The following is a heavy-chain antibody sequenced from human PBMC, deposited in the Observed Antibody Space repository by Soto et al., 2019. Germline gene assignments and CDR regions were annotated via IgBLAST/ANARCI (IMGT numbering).Heavy chain of an antibody. CDR1: GGAINSYY. Sequence: SETLSLTCTVSGGAINSYYWTWIRQPAGKGLEWIGRIYSSGGTKYNPSLQSRVSMSLDTSKNQFSLTLTSVTAADTAVYYCARGQRFSDWFDPWGQGTLVTVPQ. CDR3: ARGQRFSDWFDP. CDR2: IYSSGGT. J-gene: IGHJ5*02. D-gene: IGHD3-3*01. V-gene: IGHV4-4*07.